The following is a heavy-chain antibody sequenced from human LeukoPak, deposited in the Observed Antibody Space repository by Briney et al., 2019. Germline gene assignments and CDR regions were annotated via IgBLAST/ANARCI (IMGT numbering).Heavy chain of an antibody. J-gene: IGHJ6*03. CDR2: IYYSGST. Sequence: SETLSLTCTVSGGSISSYYWSWIRQPPGKGLEWIGYIYYSGSTNYNPSLKSRVTISVDTSKNQSSLKLSSVTAADTAVYYCARDHGGYCSSTSCYSYYYMDVWGKGTTVTVSS. D-gene: IGHD2-2*01. CDR1: GGSISSYY. CDR3: ARDHGGYCSSTSCYSYYYMDV. V-gene: IGHV4-59*01.